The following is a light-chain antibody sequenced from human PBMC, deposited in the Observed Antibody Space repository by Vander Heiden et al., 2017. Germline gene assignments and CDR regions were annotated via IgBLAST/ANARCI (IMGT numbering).Light chain of an antibody. CDR1: QGISSS. CDR2: AAS. CDR3: QQYDSYPPLT. J-gene: IGKJ4*01. Sequence: AIRITQSPSSLSASTGDRVTITCRASQGISSSLALYQQKPGKAPKLLIYAASTLQSGGPSRFSGSGSGTDLTLTISCLQSEDFATYYCQQYDSYPPLTFGGGTKVEIK. V-gene: IGKV1-8*01.